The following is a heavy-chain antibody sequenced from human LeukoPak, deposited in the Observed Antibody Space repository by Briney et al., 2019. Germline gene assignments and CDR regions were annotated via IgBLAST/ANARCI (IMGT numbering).Heavy chain of an antibody. CDR1: GYTFTSYG. D-gene: IGHD3-3*01. Sequence: GASVKVSCKASGYTFTSYGISWVRQAPGQGLEWMGWISAYNGNTNYAQKLQGRVTMTTDTSTSTAYMELRSLRSDDTAVYYCARSREDYDFWSGYFTGYFDLWGRGTLVTVSS. CDR2: ISAYNGNT. V-gene: IGHV1-18*01. J-gene: IGHJ2*01. CDR3: ARSREDYDFWSGYFTGYFDL.